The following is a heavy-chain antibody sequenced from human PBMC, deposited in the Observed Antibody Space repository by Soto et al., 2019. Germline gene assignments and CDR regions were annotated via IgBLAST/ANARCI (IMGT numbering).Heavy chain of an antibody. J-gene: IGHJ4*02. V-gene: IGHV2-5*02. Sequence: QITLKESGPTLVKPTQTLTLTCTFSGFSLTTDRVGVGWIRQPPGEALEWLAVIYWDDSKTYRPSLESRLTITKPPSKTQVALTMTNIDSLDTATYYCAHAYGGRSLYWGQGTLVTVSS. CDR2: IYWDDSK. D-gene: IGHD1-26*01. CDR3: AHAYGGRSLY. CDR1: GFSLTTDRVG.